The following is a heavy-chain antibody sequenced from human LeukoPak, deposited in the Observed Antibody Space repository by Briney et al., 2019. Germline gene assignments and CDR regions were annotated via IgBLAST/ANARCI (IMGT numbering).Heavy chain of an antibody. CDR3: AKPLWFGELVRAQFDY. Sequence: GGSLRLSCAASGITFSSYGFSSYAMSWVRQAPGKGLEWVSAISGSGGSTYYADSVKGRFTISRDNSKNTLYLQMNSLRAEDTAVYYCAKPLWFGELVRAQFDYWGQGTLVTVSS. J-gene: IGHJ4*02. V-gene: IGHV3-23*01. CDR1: GITFSSYGFSSYA. CDR2: ISGSGGST. D-gene: IGHD3-10*01.